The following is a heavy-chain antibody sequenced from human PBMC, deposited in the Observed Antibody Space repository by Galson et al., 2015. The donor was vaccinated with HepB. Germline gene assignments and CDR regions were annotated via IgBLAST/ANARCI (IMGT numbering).Heavy chain of an antibody. Sequence: SLRLSCAASGFTFSSYSMNWVRQAPGKGLEWGSSISSSSSYIYYADSVKGRFTISRDNAKNSLYLQMNSLRAEDTAVYYCASGYCSSTSCYLYYFDYWGQGTLVTVSS. CDR2: ISSSSSYI. CDR1: GFTFSSYS. V-gene: IGHV3-21*01. J-gene: IGHJ4*02. CDR3: ASGYCSSTSCYLYYFDY. D-gene: IGHD2-2*01.